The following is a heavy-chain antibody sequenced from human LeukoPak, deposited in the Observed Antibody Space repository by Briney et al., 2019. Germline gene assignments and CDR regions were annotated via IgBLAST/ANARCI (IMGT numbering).Heavy chain of an antibody. Sequence: GGSLTLSCAASGFTFDVYAMHWVRQAQGKWLEWVAGIIWNGGSIGYADSVKGRFPISRDNAKNSLYLQRNMLRAEDTALYYCGKDRRPGPGHAFDIWGEGTMVTVSS. V-gene: IGHV3-9*01. CDR3: GKDRRPGPGHAFDI. CDR1: GFTFDVYA. D-gene: IGHD2-2*01. CDR2: IIWNGGSI. J-gene: IGHJ3*02.